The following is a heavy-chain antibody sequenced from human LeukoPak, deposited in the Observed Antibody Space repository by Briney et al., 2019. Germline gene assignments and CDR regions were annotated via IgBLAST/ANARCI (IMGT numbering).Heavy chain of an antibody. D-gene: IGHD5-18*01. J-gene: IGHJ4*02. V-gene: IGHV3-74*01. CDR1: GFTFSSYW. CDR2: IYPDGSST. CDR3: ARTPQGFSYSHFDY. Sequence: PGGSLRLSCAASGFTFSSYWMHWVRQAPGKGLLWVSRIYPDGSSTTYADSVKGRFTISRDNAKNTLYLEMNSLRAEGTAVYFCARTPQGFSYSHFDYWGQGSLVTVSS.